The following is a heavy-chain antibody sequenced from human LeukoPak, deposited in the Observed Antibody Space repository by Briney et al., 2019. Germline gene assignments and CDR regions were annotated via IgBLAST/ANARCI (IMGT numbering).Heavy chain of an antibody. V-gene: IGHV4-39*07. D-gene: IGHD3-10*01. Sequence: SETLSLTCTVSGGFISSSSYYWGWIRQPPGKGLEWIGSIYYSGSTYYSPSLKSRVTISVDTSKNQFSLKLSSVTAADTAVYYCARGRFGNWFDPWGQGTLVTVSS. CDR1: GGFISSSSYY. CDR2: IYYSGST. J-gene: IGHJ5*02. CDR3: ARGRFGNWFDP.